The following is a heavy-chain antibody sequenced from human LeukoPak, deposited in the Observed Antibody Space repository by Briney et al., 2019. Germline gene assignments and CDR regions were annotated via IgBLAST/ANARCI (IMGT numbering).Heavy chain of an antibody. D-gene: IGHD2-2*01. J-gene: IGHJ5*02. CDR3: ARVWSSSTGWFDP. Sequence: SETLSLTCTVSGDSVTSSICYWSWIRQPPGKGLEWIGYIYHSGSTYYNPSLKSRVTISVDRSKNQFSLKLSSVTAADTAVYYCARVWSSSTGWFDPWGQGTLVTVSS. CDR2: IYHSGST. V-gene: IGHV4-30-2*01. CDR1: GDSVTSSICY.